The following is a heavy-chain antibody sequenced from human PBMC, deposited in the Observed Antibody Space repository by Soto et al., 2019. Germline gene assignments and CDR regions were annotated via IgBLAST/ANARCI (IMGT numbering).Heavy chain of an antibody. D-gene: IGHD6-19*01. J-gene: IGHJ4*02. Sequence: GSPLTVSCKAAGQRITGYRGSFVRLTPGQGLEWMGWISAYNGNTNYAQKLQGRVTMTTDTSTSTAYMELRSLRSDDTAVYYCARGDEQWLALFAYWGQGTLVKVSS. CDR3: ARGDEQWLALFAY. V-gene: IGHV1-18*04. CDR1: GQRITGYR. CDR2: ISAYNGNT.